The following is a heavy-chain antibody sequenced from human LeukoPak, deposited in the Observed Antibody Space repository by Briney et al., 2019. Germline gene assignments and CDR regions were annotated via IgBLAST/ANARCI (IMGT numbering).Heavy chain of an antibody. V-gene: IGHV4-59*11. CDR1: GGSISSHY. Sequence: SETLSLTCTVSGGSISSHYWSWIRQPPGKGPEWIGYIYYSGSTNYNPSLKSRVTISVDTSKNQFSLKLSSVTAADTAVYYCARESAIRPVIDYWGQGTLVTVSS. CDR2: IYYSGST. J-gene: IGHJ4*02. D-gene: IGHD3-10*01. CDR3: ARESAIRPVIDY.